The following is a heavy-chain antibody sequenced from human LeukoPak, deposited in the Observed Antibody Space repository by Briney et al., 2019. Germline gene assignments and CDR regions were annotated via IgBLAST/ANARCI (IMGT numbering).Heavy chain of an antibody. CDR1: GFTFSTYA. CDR2: TSGSGRNT. V-gene: IGHV3-23*01. J-gene: IGHJ4*02. D-gene: IGHD5-18*01. Sequence: PGGSLRLSCAASGFTFSTYAMTWVRQAPGKGLEWVSSTSGSGRNTYYADSVKGRFTTSRDNSKNTLYLQMNSLRAEDTAIYYCAKDPGSNSYGSFDNWGQGTLVTVSS. CDR3: AKDPGSNSYGSFDN.